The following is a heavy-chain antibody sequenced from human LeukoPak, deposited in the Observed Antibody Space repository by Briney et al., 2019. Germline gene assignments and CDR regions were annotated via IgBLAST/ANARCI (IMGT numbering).Heavy chain of an antibody. V-gene: IGHV3-30*04. D-gene: IGHD3-10*01. J-gene: IGHJ4*02. CDR1: GFTFSSYS. Sequence: GRSLRLSCLTSGFTFSSYSMDWVRQAPGKGLEWMAVLFFEGKNEYYADSVKGRFTISRDRSKRTLYLQMNSLRPEDTAVYYCARGGYYSSGRSLPPGGYWGPGTLVTVS. CDR2: LFFEGKNE. CDR3: ARGGYYSSGRSLPPGGY.